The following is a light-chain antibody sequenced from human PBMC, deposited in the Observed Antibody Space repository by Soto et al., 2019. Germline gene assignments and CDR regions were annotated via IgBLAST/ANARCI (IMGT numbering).Light chain of an antibody. J-gene: IGKJ5*01. V-gene: IGKV1-33*01. Sequence: DIRMTRSPSSLSAXVGDRVTITCQASQNITNYLNWYKQKTGRAPKLLIHEASNLEAGVPSRFRGRGSGADFTFTISRLQPEDIAAYCCQPYEELPSFGQGTRLEVK. CDR3: QPYEELPS. CDR1: QNITNY. CDR2: EAS.